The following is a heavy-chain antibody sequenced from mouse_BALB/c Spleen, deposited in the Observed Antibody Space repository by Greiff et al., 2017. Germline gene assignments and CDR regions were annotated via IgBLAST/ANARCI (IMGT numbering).Heavy chain of an antibody. Sequence: VQLKESGPGLVKPSQSLSLTCSVTGYSITSGYYWNWIRQFPGNKLEWMGYISYDGSNNYNPSLKNRISITRDTSKNQFFLKLNSVTTEDTATYYCAREDYDYGAWFAYWGQGTLVTVSA. V-gene: IGHV3-6*02. CDR3: AREDYDYGAWFAY. CDR2: ISYDGSN. CDR1: GYSITSGYY. J-gene: IGHJ3*01. D-gene: IGHD2-4*01.